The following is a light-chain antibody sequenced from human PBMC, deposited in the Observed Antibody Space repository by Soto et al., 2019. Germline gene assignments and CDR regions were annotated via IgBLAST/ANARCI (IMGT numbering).Light chain of an antibody. Sequence: QSALTQPASVSGSLGQSITISCTGTSSDVGNYNYVSWYQQHPGKAPKLMIHDVSNRPSGVSNRFSGSKSGNTASLTISGLQAEDEADYYCSSYTSSSTYVFGTGTKVTVL. CDR1: SSDVGNYNY. CDR2: DVS. J-gene: IGLJ1*01. V-gene: IGLV2-14*01. CDR3: SSYTSSSTYV.